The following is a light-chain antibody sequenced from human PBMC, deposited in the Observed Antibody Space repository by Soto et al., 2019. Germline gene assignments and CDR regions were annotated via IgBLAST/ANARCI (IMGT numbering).Light chain of an antibody. CDR2: DAS. CDR3: QQRSNWPLT. Sequence: EMVLTQSPATMSLSPGAIATLSCTASQSVSSYLAGSLQKPGQAPRLLIYDASNRATGIPARFSGSGSGTDFTLTISSLEPEDVAVYYSQQRSNWPLTFGGGTKVEIK. V-gene: IGKV3-11*01. CDR1: QSVSSY. J-gene: IGKJ4*01.